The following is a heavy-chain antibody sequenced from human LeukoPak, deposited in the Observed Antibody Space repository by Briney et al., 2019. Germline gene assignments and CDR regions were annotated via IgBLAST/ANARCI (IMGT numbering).Heavy chain of an antibody. CDR3: ARRKVGATSAFAFDI. CDR1: GFSLSTSGMC. V-gene: IGHV2-70*01. D-gene: IGHD1-26*01. J-gene: IGHJ3*02. Sequence: SGPTLVNPTQTLTLTCTFSGFSLSTSGMCVSWIRQPPGKALEWLALIDWDDDKYYSTSLKTRLTISKDTSKNQVVLTMTNMDTVDTATYYCARRKVGATSAFAFDIWGQGTMVTVSS. CDR2: IDWDDDK.